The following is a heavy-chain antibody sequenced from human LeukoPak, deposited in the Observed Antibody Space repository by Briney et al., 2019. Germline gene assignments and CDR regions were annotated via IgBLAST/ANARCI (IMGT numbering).Heavy chain of an antibody. Sequence: SQTLSLTCAISGDSVSSNSATWNWIRQSPSRGLQWLGRTYYRSKWYNEYAVSVKSRISINPNTSENQFSLQLNSVTPEDTAMYYCVRGTAGAGLGFDCWGLGTLVTVSS. J-gene: IGHJ4*02. V-gene: IGHV6-1*01. D-gene: IGHD6-19*01. CDR1: GDSVSSNSAT. CDR2: TYYRSKWYN. CDR3: VRGTAGAGLGFDC.